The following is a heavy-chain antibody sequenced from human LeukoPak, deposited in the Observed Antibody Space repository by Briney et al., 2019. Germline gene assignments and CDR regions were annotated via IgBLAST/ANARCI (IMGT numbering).Heavy chain of an antibody. CDR3: ARAASGCYYASDM. D-gene: IGHD2-21*02. CDR2: IYYSGST. V-gene: IGHV4-59*01. CDR1: GGSISSYY. Sequence: PSETLSLTCTVSGGSISSYYWNWIRQPPGKGLEWIGYIYYSGSTKYNPSLNSRVTMSVDTSKNQLSLNLTSVTAADTAVYYCARAASGCYYASDMWGQGTVVTVSS. J-gene: IGHJ3*02.